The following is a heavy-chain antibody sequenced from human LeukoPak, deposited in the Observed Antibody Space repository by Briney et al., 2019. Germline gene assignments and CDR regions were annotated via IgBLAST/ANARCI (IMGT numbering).Heavy chain of an antibody. CDR2: ISWNSGSI. J-gene: IGHJ6*02. CDR3: ARGHTYYYYGMDV. CDR1: GFTFDDYA. V-gene: IGHV3-9*01. Sequence: GRSLRLSCAASGFTFDDYAMHWVRQAPGKGLEWVSGISWNSGSIGYADSVEGRFTISRDNAKNSLYLQMNSLRAEDTAVYYCARGHTYYYYGMDVWGQGTTVTVSS.